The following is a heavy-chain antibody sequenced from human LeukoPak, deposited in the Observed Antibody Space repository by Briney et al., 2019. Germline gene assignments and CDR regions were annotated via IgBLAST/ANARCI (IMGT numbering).Heavy chain of an antibody. CDR2: INPNSGGT. Sequence: ASVKVSCKASGYTFTGYYMHWVRQAPGQGLEWMGWINPNSGGTNYAQKFQGRVTMTRDTSSSTAYMELSRLRSDDTAVYYCARDSRYSGYVGVYGGQGTLVTVSS. J-gene: IGHJ4*02. D-gene: IGHD5-12*01. CDR1: GYTFTGYY. V-gene: IGHV1-2*02. CDR3: ARDSRYSGYVGVY.